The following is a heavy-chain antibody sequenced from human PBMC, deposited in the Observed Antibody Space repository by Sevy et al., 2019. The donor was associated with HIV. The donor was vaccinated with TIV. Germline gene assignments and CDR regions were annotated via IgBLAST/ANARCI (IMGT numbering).Heavy chain of an antibody. CDR3: ARMITFGGVIMYFDY. CDR2: IIPIFDTA. Sequence: ASVKVSCKASGGTFSSYAISWVRQAPGQGLEWMGGIIPIFDTANYAQKFQGRVTITADESTSTAYMELSSLRSEDTAVYYCARMITFGGVIMYFDYWGQGTLVTVSS. D-gene: IGHD3-16*02. J-gene: IGHJ4*02. CDR1: GGTFSSYA. V-gene: IGHV1-69*13.